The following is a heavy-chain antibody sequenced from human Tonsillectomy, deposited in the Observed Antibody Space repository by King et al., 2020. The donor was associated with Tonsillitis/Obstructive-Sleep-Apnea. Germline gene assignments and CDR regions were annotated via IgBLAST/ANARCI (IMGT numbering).Heavy chain of an antibody. CDR1: GGTFSSYA. J-gene: IGHJ6*03. D-gene: IGHD6-6*01. V-gene: IGHV1-69*12. CDR3: ARLPARLNYYYMDV. CDR2: IIPMLGAA. Sequence: QLVQSGAEVKKPGSSVKVSCKASGGTFSSYAVSWVRQAPGQGLEWVGGIIPMLGAARYAQQFQGRVTITADESASTGYMELTSLRSEDTAVYYCARLPARLNYYYMDVWGKGTTVTVTS.